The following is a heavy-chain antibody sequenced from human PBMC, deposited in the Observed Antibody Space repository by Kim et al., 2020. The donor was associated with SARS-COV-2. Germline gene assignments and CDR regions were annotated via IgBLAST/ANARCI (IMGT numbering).Heavy chain of an antibody. CDR1: GFTFSSYS. CDR2: ISGSGGST. V-gene: IGHV3-23*01. CDR3: AKDRWWESTSWYPDAFDI. J-gene: IGHJ3*02. Sequence: GGSLRLSCAASGFTFSSYSMSWVRQAPGKGLEWVSAISGSGGSTYYADSVKGRFTISRDNSKNTLYLQMNSLRAEDTAVYYCAKDRWWESTSWYPDAFDIWGQGTMVTVSS. D-gene: IGHD6-19*01.